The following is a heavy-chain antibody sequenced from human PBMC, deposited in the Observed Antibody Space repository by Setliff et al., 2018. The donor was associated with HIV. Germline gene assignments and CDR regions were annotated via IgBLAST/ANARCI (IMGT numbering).Heavy chain of an antibody. CDR2: IYQSGRT. Sequence: SEPLSLTCTVSGYSISSGYYWSWIRQPPGKGLEWTGSIYQSGRTYYNPSLKSRVTISVDTSKNQFSLKLSSVTAADTAVYYCARVGWDYYDNSGVGEFDYWGQGTLVTVSS. CDR1: GYSISSGYY. CDR3: ARVGWDYYDNSGVGEFDY. J-gene: IGHJ4*02. V-gene: IGHV4-38-2*02. D-gene: IGHD3-22*01.